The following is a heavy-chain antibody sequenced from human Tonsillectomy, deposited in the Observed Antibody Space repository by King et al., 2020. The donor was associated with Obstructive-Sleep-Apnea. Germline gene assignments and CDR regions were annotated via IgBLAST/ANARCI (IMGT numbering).Heavy chain of an antibody. Sequence: VQLVESGGGLIQPGGSLRLSCAASGFTFGAYGMTWVRQAPGKGLEWVSSITGSGGGTYYGDSVNGRFTISRVNSKTMLYLQMNSLRVEDTAIYYCARGSGYADALWAAYSPLGHWGQGTLVTVSS. CDR3: ARGSGYADALWAAYSPLGH. D-gene: IGHD2-8*01. J-gene: IGHJ4*02. CDR1: GFTFGAYG. V-gene: IGHV3-23*04. CDR2: ITGSGGGT.